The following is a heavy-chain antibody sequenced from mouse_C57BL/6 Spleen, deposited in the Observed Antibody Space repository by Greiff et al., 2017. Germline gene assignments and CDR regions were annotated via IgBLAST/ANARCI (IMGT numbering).Heavy chain of an antibody. J-gene: IGHJ3*01. Sequence: QVQLQQSGAELARPGASVKLSCKASGYTFTSYGISWVKQRTGQGLEWIGEIYPRSGNTYYNEKFKGKATLTADKSSSTAYMELRSLTSEDSAVYFCARGVHLTYWGQGTLVTVSA. CDR3: ARGVHLTY. CDR2: IYPRSGNT. V-gene: IGHV1-81*01. CDR1: GYTFTSYG. D-gene: IGHD5-1*01.